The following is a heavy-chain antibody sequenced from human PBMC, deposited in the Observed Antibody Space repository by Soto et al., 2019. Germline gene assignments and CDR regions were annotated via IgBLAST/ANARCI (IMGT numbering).Heavy chain of an antibody. CDR2: IVVGSGNT. V-gene: IGHV1-58*01. D-gene: IGHD3-3*01. CDR1: GFTFTSSA. J-gene: IGHJ5*02. Sequence: ASVKVSCKASGFTFTSSAVQWVRQARGQRLEWIGWIVVGSGNTNYAQKFQERVTITRDMSTSTAYMELSSLRSEDTAVYYCAADPDFWSGYYDESSWFDPWGQGTLVTLSS. CDR3: AADPDFWSGYYDESSWFDP.